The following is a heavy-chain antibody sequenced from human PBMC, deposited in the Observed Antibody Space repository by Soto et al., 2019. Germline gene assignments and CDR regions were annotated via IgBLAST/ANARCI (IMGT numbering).Heavy chain of an antibody. J-gene: IGHJ4*02. V-gene: IGHV4-4*02. CDR2: IFHDGTA. CDR3: ARLVYDTRLNYMYFAF. Sequence: SETLSLTCAVSGVSISSGNWWTWVRQTPQRGLEYIGEIFHDGTANYYPSFERRVAISVDTSKNQFSLKLTSVTAADTAIYFCARLVYDTRLNYMYFAFWGQGALVNVS. CDR1: GVSISSGNW. D-gene: IGHD2-8*01.